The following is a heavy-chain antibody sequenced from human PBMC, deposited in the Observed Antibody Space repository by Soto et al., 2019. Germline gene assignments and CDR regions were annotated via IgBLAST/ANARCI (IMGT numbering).Heavy chain of an antibody. J-gene: IGHJ3*02. V-gene: IGHV4-59*01. CDR3: ARTQMGGVDAFDI. D-gene: IGHD3-16*01. CDR1: GGSISSYY. Sequence: PSETLSLTCTVSGGSISSYYWSWIRQPPGKGLEWIGYIYYSGSTNYNPSLKSRVTISVDTSKNQFSLKLSSVTAADTAVYYCARTQMGGVDAFDIWGQGTMVTVSS. CDR2: IYYSGST.